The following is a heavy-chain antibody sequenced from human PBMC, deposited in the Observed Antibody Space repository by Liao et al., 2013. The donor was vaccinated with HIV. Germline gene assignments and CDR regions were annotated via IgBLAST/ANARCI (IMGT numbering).Heavy chain of an antibody. CDR2: IYTSGIS. J-gene: IGHJ3*01. D-gene: IGHD6-25*01. V-gene: IGHV4-4*07. CDR3: ARGGALDV. Sequence: QVHLQESGPGLVKPSETLSLTCTVSGDSISSYYWNWIRQPAGKGLEWIGRIYTSGISNYNPSFESRVSMSVDMSKNQISLQLTSVTAADTATYFCARGGALDVWGRGTAVIVS. CDR1: GDSISSYY.